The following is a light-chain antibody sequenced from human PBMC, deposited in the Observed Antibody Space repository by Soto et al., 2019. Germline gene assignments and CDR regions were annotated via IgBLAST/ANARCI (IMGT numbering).Light chain of an antibody. Sequence: QSVLTQPASVSGSPGQSITISCTGTSSDVGGYNYVSWYQQHPGKAPKFLIYEVSNRPSGVSNRFSGSKSGNTASPTISGLQAEDEADYYCSSYTSTNTWVFGGGTKLTVL. CDR2: EVS. V-gene: IGLV2-14*01. CDR1: SSDVGGYNY. CDR3: SSYTSTNTWV. J-gene: IGLJ3*02.